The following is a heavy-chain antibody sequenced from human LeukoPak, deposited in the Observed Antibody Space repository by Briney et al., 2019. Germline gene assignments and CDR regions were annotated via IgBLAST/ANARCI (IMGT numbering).Heavy chain of an antibody. CDR1: GFTFSSYA. V-gene: IGHV3-30-3*01. CDR3: AKVPFYGNFDY. D-gene: IGHD3-16*01. Sequence: GESLRLSCAASGFTFSSYAMHWVRQAPGKGLEWVAVISYDGSNKYYADSVKGRFTISRDNSKNTLYLQMNSLRAEDTAVYYCAKVPFYGNFDYWGQGTLVTVSS. CDR2: ISYDGSNK. J-gene: IGHJ4*02.